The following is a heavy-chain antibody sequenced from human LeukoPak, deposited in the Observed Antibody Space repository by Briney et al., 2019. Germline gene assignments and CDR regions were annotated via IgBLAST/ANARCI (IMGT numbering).Heavy chain of an antibody. CDR1: GFTFDSYA. CDR2: ISYGGSSK. J-gene: IGHJ5*02. V-gene: IGHV3-30-3*02. CDR3: AKYGLGNHSNWLDP. D-gene: IGHD3-10*01. Sequence: GGSLRLSCAASGFTFDSYAMHWVRQAPGKGLEWVAGISYGGSSKYYADSVKGRFTISRDNSKNTLYLQMNSLRAEDTAVYYRAKYGLGNHSNWLDPWAKGTLVTVS.